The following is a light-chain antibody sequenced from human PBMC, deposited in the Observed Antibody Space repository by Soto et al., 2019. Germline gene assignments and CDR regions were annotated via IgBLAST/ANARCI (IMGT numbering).Light chain of an antibody. V-gene: IGLV2-11*01. CDR2: DVS. CDR1: SRDVGGYSY. J-gene: IGLJ1*01. CDR3: CSSAGSYSYV. Sequence: QSALTQPRSVSGSPGQSVTISCTGTSRDVGGYSYVSWYQQHPGKAPKLMIYDVSKRPSGVPDRFSGSKSGNTASLTISGLQAEDEADYCCSSAGSYSYVFGTGTKLTVL.